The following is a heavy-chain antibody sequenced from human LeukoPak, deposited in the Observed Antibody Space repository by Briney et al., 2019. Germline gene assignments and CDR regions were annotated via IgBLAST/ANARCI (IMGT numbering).Heavy chain of an antibody. CDR2: IIPIFGTA. J-gene: IGHJ4*02. V-gene: IGHV1-69*05. Sequence: SVKVSCKASGGTFSSYAISWVRQAPGQGLEWMGGIIPIFGTANYAQRFQGRVTITTDESTSTAYMELSSLRSEDTAVYYCAREGRWLRTNPYFDYWGQGTLVTVSS. CDR1: GGTFSSYA. CDR3: AREGRWLRTNPYFDY. D-gene: IGHD5-24*01.